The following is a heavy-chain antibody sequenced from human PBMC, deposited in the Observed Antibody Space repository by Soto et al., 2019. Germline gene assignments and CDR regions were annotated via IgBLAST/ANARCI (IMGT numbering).Heavy chain of an antibody. CDR3: ARTNTVTTYEDY. Sequence: SETLSLTCTVSGGSISSYYWSWIRQPPEKGLEWIGYIYYSGSTNYNPSLKSRVTISVDTSKNQFSLKLSSVTAADTAVYYCARTNTVTTYEDYWGQGTLVTVSS. V-gene: IGHV4-59*01. D-gene: IGHD4-4*01. CDR2: IYYSGST. J-gene: IGHJ4*02. CDR1: GGSISSYY.